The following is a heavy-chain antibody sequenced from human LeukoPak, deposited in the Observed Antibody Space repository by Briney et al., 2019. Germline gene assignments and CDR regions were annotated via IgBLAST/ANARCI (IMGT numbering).Heavy chain of an antibody. CDR1: GTSISPYY. CDR3: AREVGDSDSDNWFDP. J-gene: IGHJ5*02. V-gene: IGHV4-59*01. Sequence: SETLSLACAVSGTSISPYYWSWIRQPPGKGLEWIGYIYYSGSTNYNPSLKSRVTISIDTSENQVSLILRSVTAADTAVYYCAREVGDSDSDNWFDPWGQGTLVTVSS. CDR2: IYYSGST. D-gene: IGHD2-21*02.